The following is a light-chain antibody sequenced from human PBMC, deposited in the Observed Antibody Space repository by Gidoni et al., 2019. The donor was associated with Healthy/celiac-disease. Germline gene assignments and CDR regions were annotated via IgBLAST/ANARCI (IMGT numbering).Light chain of an antibody. V-gene: IGLV2-8*01. CDR3: SSYAGSNNLV. Sequence: SALTQPPSASGSPGQSVTITCTGTSSDVGGYNYVSWYQQHPGKAPKLMIYEVSKRPSGVPDRFSGSKSGNTASLTVSGRQAEDEADYYCSSYAGSNNLVVGGGTKLTVL. CDR2: EVS. CDR1: SSDVGGYNY. J-gene: IGLJ2*01.